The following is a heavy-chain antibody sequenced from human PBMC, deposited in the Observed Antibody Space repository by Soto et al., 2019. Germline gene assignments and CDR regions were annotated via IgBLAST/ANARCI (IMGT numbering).Heavy chain of an antibody. Sequence: QVQLVQSGAEVKKPGASVTVSCKASGYTFTSYYIHWVRQAPGQGLEWMGIINPSGGSTSYAQKVQGRVTMTRDTSTSTVYMEVSGLRSADTAVYYCARDQEPATLYYDYYYMDVWGKGTTVTVSS. CDR2: INPSGGST. J-gene: IGHJ6*03. D-gene: IGHD2-2*01. CDR3: ARDQEPATLYYDYYYMDV. V-gene: IGHV1-46*03. CDR1: GYTFTSYY.